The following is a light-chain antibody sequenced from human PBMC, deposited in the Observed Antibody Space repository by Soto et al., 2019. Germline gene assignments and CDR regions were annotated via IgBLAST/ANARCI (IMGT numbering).Light chain of an antibody. V-gene: IGLV4-69*01. CDR1: SGHSSYA. CDR3: QTWGTGPFV. J-gene: IGLJ1*01. CDR2: LNSDGSH. Sequence: QLVLTQSPSASASLGASVKLTCTLSSGHSSYAIAWHQQQPEKGPRYLMKLNSDGSHSKGDGIPDRFSGSSSGAERYRTISSLQSEDEADYYCQTWGTGPFVFGTGTKLTVL.